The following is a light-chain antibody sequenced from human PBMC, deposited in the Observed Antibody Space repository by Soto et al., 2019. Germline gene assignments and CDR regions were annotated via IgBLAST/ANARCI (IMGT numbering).Light chain of an antibody. V-gene: IGKV1-9*01. CDR3: QQFNSYPQT. Sequence: IQLTQSPSSLSASVGDRVTITCRASQGISSDLAWYQQKRGKAPKLLIYAASTLQRGVPSRFIGSASGTDFTLPISSLQPGDFATYFCQQFNSYPQTFGPATKVDIK. CDR1: QGISSD. CDR2: AAS. J-gene: IGKJ3*01.